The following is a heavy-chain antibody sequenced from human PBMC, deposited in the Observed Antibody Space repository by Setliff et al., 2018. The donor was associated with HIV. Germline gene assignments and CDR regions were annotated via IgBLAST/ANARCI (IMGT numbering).Heavy chain of an antibody. D-gene: IGHD2-15*01. V-gene: IGHV4-61*09. CDR3: ARDVKLAYCSGGSCPRAYFSGLDV. CDR1: GGSITNGGYY. Sequence: SETLSLTCTVSGGSITNGGYYWSWIRQPAGKGLEWIGHIYTSGSATYNPSLKSRITISIDTSTNQFSLHLNSVTAADTAVYYCARDVKLAYCSGGSCPRAYFSGLDVWGQGTTVTVSS. CDR2: IYTSGSA. J-gene: IGHJ6*02.